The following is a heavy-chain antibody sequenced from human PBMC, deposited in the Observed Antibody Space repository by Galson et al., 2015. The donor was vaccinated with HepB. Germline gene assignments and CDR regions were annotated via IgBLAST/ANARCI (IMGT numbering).Heavy chain of an antibody. D-gene: IGHD3-3*01. Sequence: LTCTVSGGSISSSSYYWGWIRQPPGKGLEWIGSIYYSGSTYYNPSLKSRVTISVDTSKNQFSLKLSSVTAADTAVYYCARRFWSGYQDYWGQGTLVTVSS. J-gene: IGHJ4*02. CDR3: ARRFWSGYQDY. V-gene: IGHV4-39*01. CDR2: IYYSGST. CDR1: GGSISSSSYY.